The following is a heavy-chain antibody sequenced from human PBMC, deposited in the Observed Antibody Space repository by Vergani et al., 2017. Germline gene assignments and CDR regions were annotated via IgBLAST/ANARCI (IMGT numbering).Heavy chain of an antibody. J-gene: IGHJ6*03. CDR2: ISYDGSNK. CDR1: GFTFSSYA. D-gene: IGHD3-3*01. CDR3: ARDRHYDFWSCYNRDYYYYDMDV. V-gene: IGHV3-30-3*01. Sequence: QVQLVESGGGVVQPGRSLRLSCAASGFTFSSYAMHWVRQAPGKGLEWVAVISYDGSNKYYADSVKGRFTISRDNSKNTLYLQMNSLRAEDTAVYYCARDRHYDFWSCYNRDYYYYDMDVWGKGP.